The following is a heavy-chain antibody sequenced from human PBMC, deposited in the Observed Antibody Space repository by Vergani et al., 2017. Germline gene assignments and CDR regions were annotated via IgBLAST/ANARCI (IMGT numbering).Heavy chain of an antibody. CDR1: GGTFSSYA. Sequence: QVQLVQSGAEVKKPGSSVKVSCKASGGTFSSYAISWVRQAPRQGLEWMGGIIPIFGTANYAQKFQGRVTITADESTSTAYMELSSLRSEDTAVYYCASLAYDCSGGSCYLGYFDYWGQGTLVTVSS. V-gene: IGHV1-69*01. CDR2: IIPIFGTA. CDR3: ASLAYDCSGGSCYLGYFDY. J-gene: IGHJ4*02. D-gene: IGHD2-15*01.